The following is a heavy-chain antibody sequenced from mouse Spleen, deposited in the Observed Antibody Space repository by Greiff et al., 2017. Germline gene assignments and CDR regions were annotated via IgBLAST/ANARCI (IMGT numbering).Heavy chain of an antibody. CDR2: IYPGSGNT. D-gene: IGHD1-1*01. J-gene: IGHJ2*01. CDR1: GYTFTDYY. V-gene: IGHV1-76*01. Sequence: VQLQQSGAELVRPGASVKLSCKASGYTFTDYYINWVKQRPGQGLEWIARIYPGSGNTYYNEKFKGKATLTAEKSSSTAYMQLSSLTSEDSAVYFCAREGFYYGSSSYYFDYWGQGTTLTVSS. CDR3: AREGFYYGSSSYYFDY.